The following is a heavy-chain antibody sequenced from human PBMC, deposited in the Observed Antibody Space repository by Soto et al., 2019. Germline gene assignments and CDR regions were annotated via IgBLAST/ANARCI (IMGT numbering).Heavy chain of an antibody. CDR3: ARSFQYCSSTSCYGALYYYYMDV. Sequence: PGGSLRLSCAASGFTFSSYGMHWVRQAPGKGLEWVAVIWYDGSNKYYADSAKGRFTISRDNSKNTLYLQMNSLRAEDTAVYYCARSFQYCSSTSCYGALYYYYMDVWGKGTTVTGLL. J-gene: IGHJ6*03. CDR1: GFTFSSYG. D-gene: IGHD2-2*01. CDR2: IWYDGSNK. V-gene: IGHV3-33*01.